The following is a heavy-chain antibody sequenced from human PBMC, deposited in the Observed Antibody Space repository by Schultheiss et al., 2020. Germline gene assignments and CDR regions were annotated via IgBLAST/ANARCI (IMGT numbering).Heavy chain of an antibody. CDR3: ARGHRVFGVVITLDY. CDR2: IIPIFGTA. CDR1: GYTFTSYG. V-gene: IGHV1-69*06. J-gene: IGHJ4*02. D-gene: IGHD3-3*01. Sequence: SVKVSCKASGYTFTSYGISWVRQAPGQGLEWMGGIIPIFGTANYAQKFQGRVTITADKSTSTAYMELSSLRSEDTAVYYCARGHRVFGVVITLDYWGQGTLVTVSS.